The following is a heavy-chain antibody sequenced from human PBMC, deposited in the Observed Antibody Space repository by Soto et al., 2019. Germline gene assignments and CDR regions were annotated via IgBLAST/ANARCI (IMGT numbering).Heavy chain of an antibody. J-gene: IGHJ4*02. D-gene: IGHD3-10*01. CDR2: IKSKTDGGTT. CDR3: TTNYYGSGSYFFGMGPRLDY. CDR1: GFTFSNAW. V-gene: IGHV3-15*01. Sequence: PGGSLRLSCAASGFTFSNAWMSWVRQAPGNGLEWVGRIKSKTDGGTTDYAAPVKGRFTISRDDSKNTLYLQMNSLKTEDTAVYYCTTNYYGSGSYFFGMGPRLDYWGQGTLVTVSS.